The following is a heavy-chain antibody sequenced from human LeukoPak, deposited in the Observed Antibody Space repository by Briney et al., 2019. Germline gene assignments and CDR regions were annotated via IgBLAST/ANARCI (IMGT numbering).Heavy chain of an antibody. V-gene: IGHV3-23*01. D-gene: IGHD3-9*01. CDR3: AKWGDYDVLTGYYVSDY. Sequence: GGSLRLSCAASGFTFSNYAMSWVRQAPGKGLEWVSAITGGGSGIYYADSMKSRFTISRDNSKNTLYLQINSPRAEDTAVYYCAKWGDYDVLTGYYVSDYWGQGTLVTVSS. CDR1: GFTFSNYA. CDR2: ITGGGSGI. J-gene: IGHJ4*02.